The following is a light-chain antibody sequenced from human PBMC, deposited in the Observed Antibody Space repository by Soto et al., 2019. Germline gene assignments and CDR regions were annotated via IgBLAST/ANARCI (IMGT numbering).Light chain of an antibody. V-gene: IGLV2-8*01. CDR2: EVT. CDR1: SSDVGGYSY. CDR3: SSYAGSNNFV. Sequence: QSVLTQPPSASGSPGQSVTISCTGTSSDVGGYSYVSWYQQHPGKAPKLMIYEVTKRPSGVPDRFSASKSGNTASLTVSGLQAEDEADYCCSSYAGSNNFVFGTGTKATV. J-gene: IGLJ1*01.